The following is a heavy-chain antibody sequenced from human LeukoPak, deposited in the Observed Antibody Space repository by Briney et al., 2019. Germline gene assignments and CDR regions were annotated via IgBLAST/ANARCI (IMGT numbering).Heavy chain of an antibody. V-gene: IGHV4-59*08. D-gene: IGHD3-22*01. CDR2: IYYSGST. Sequence: KASETLSLTCTVSGGSISSYYWSWIRQPPGKGLVWIGYIYYSGSTNYNPSLKSRVTISVDTSKNQFSLKLSSVTAADTAVYYCARHPSHYYDSGVLDPWGQGTLVTVSS. CDR1: GGSISSYY. CDR3: ARHPSHYYDSGVLDP. J-gene: IGHJ5*02.